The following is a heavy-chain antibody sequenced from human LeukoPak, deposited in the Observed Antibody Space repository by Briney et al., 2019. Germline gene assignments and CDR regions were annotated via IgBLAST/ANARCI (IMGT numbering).Heavy chain of an antibody. Sequence: GESLKIPCKGSGYTFSSYWIGCVRQMPGKGLEWMRIIYPGDSDTRYSPSLQGQVTISVDTSIGTAYLQWSSLKASDTAIYYCARQNDFRLDYWGQGTLVTVSS. V-gene: IGHV5-51*01. CDR3: ARQNDFRLDY. CDR1: GYTFSSYW. CDR2: IYPGDSDT. D-gene: IGHD3-3*01. J-gene: IGHJ4*02.